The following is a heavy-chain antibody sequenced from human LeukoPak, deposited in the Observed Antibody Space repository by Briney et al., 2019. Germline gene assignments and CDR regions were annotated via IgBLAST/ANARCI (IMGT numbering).Heavy chain of an antibody. V-gene: IGHV3-23*01. CDR1: GFTFDSYA. Sequence: WGSLRLSCVASGFTFDSYALSWVRQAPGKGLEWLAAISGNGAITFYADSVRGRFSISRDNSKDTLYLQMNSLRAGDTAVYFCAREPAAYSSGYYYYFEYWGQGSLVTVSS. D-gene: IGHD3-22*01. CDR2: ISGNGAIT. CDR3: AREPAAYSSGYYYYFEY. J-gene: IGHJ4*02.